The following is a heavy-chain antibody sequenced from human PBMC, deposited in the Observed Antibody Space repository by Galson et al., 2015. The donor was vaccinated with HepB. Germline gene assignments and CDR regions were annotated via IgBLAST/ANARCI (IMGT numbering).Heavy chain of an antibody. CDR3: AKGTVDATAPDY. Sequence: SLRLSCAGSGFSFSNYGMSWVRQAPGKGLEWISSISGRNGRTNYVDSVRGRFTISSDNSKNTLYLEMKDLRAEDTAIYYCAKGTVDATAPDYWGQGTLVTVSS. CDR2: ISGRNGRT. J-gene: IGHJ4*02. V-gene: IGHV3-23*01. CDR1: GFSFSNYG. D-gene: IGHD5-12*01.